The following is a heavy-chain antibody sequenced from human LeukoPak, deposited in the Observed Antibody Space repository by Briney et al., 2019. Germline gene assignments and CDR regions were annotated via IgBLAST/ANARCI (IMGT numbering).Heavy chain of an antibody. V-gene: IGHV4-39*01. Sequence: SETLSLTCTVSGGSISTNNYYWGWIRQPPGKGLEWTGSIYYSGSTYYNPSLKKRVSISVDTSKNQFSLKLSSVTAADTAVYYCARGRWVLGVAAAGTDFEYWGQGTLVGVSS. J-gene: IGHJ4*02. D-gene: IGHD6-13*01. CDR1: GGSISTNNYY. CDR3: ARGRWVLGVAAAGTDFEY. CDR2: IYYSGST.